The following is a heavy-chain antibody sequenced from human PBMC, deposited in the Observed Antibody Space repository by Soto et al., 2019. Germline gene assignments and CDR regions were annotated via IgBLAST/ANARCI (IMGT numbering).Heavy chain of an antibody. CDR3: ASPYSRGWYGEYFQY. J-gene: IGHJ1*01. V-gene: IGHV4-39*01. Sequence: SETLSLTCTVSGGSISSSSYYWGWIRQPPGKGLEWIGSIYYSGSTYYNPSLKSRVTISVDTSKNQFSLKLSSVTAADTAVYYCASPYSRGWYGEYFQYWGQSTLVTVSS. CDR2: IYYSGST. CDR1: GGSISSSSYY. D-gene: IGHD6-19*01.